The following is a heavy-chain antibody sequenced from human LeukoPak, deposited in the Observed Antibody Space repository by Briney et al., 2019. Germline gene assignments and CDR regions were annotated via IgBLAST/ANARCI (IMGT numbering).Heavy chain of an antibody. J-gene: IGHJ5*02. CDR1: GYTFTSYY. CDR3: ARAELSSSWTYNWFDP. D-gene: IGHD6-13*01. CDR2: INPSGGST. V-gene: IGHV1-46*01. Sequence: ASVKVSCKASGYTFTSYYMHWVRQAPGQGLEWMGIINPSGGSTSYAQKFQGRVTMTRDTSTSTVYMELSSLRSEDTAVYYCARAELSSSWTYNWFDPWGQGTLVTVSS.